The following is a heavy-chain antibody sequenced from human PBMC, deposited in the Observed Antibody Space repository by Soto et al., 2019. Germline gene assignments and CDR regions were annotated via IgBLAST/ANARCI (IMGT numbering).Heavy chain of an antibody. CDR1: GYTFTNYY. CDR2: INPTGGNT. J-gene: IGHJ5*02. CDR3: ARDGEKWELGNGLDP. D-gene: IGHD1-26*01. Sequence: QVHLVQSGAEVTKPGASVKVSCKASGYTFTNYYIYWVRQAPGQVLEGMGMINPTGGNTNYAQKFQGRVTMTRDTSTSTVSMELSSLRSEDTAIYYCARDGEKWELGNGLDPWGQGTLVTVSS. V-gene: IGHV1-46*01.